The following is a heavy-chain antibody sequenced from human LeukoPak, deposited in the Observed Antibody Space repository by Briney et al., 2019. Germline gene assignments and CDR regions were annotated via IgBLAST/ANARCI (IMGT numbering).Heavy chain of an antibody. CDR3: ALLGAAGREYFQH. CDR1: GFTVSGTD. D-gene: IGHD6-13*01. J-gene: IGHJ1*01. V-gene: IGHV3-53*01. Sequence: PGGSLRLSCAASGFTVSGTDMSWVRQAPGKGLEWVSAVYSGGSTFYADSVKGRFTISRDNSKNTLYLQISSLRAEDTAVYYCALLGAAGREYFQHWGQGTLVTVSS. CDR2: VYSGGST.